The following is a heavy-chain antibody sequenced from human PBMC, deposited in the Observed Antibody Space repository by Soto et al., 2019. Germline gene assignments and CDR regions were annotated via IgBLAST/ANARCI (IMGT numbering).Heavy chain of an antibody. CDR3: ATNRDYGALLDYYGMDV. J-gene: IGHJ6*02. D-gene: IGHD4-17*01. V-gene: IGHV1-24*01. CDR2: FDPEDGET. Sequence: ASVKVSCKVSGYTLTELSMHWVRQAPGKGLEWMGGFDPEDGETIYAQKFQGRVTMTEDTSTDTAYMELSSLRSGDTAVYYCATNRDYGALLDYYGMDVWGQGTTVTVYS. CDR1: GYTLTELS.